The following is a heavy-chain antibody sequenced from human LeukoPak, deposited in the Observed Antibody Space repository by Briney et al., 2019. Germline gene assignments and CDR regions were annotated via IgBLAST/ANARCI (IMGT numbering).Heavy chain of an antibody. CDR2: IYYSGST. Sequence: SETLSLTCKVSGGSMSSHYWSLIRQPPGKGLEWIGDIYYSGSTNYNPSLNSRVTISLDTSKNQFSLNLRSVTAADTAVYYCARDDRSGYSTLGYWGQGTLVTVSS. D-gene: IGHD3-22*01. CDR1: GGSMSSHY. V-gene: IGHV4-59*11. CDR3: ARDDRSGYSTLGY. J-gene: IGHJ4*02.